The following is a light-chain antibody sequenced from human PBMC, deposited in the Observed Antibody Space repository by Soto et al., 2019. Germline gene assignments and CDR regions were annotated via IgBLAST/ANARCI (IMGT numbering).Light chain of an antibody. V-gene: IGLV2-14*03. CDR1: SSDVGDYNF. Sequence: QSALTQPASVSGSPGQSITISCTGTSSDVGDYNFVSWYQQLPGKAPKLMIYEVSHRPSGVSNRFSGSKSGNTASLTISGLLAEDEAHYYCSSHTSSSIWVFGGGTQQTVL. CDR2: EVS. J-gene: IGLJ3*02. CDR3: SSHTSSSIWV.